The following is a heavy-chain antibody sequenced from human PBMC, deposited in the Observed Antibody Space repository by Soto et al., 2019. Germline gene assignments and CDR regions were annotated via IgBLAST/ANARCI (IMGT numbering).Heavy chain of an antibody. J-gene: IGHJ4*02. V-gene: IGHV4-39*02. CDR3: AREQSGSYSDY. D-gene: IGHD1-26*01. CDR1: GGSISSSSYY. Sequence: SETLSLTCTVSGGSISSSSYYWGWIRQPPGKGLEWIGSIYYSGSTYYNPSLKSQVTISVDTSKNQFSLKLSSVTAADTAVYYCAREQSGSYSDYWGQGTLVTVSS. CDR2: IYYSGST.